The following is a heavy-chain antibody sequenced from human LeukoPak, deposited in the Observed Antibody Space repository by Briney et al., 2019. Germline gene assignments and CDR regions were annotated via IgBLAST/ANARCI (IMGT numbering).Heavy chain of an antibody. CDR2: IYYSGST. D-gene: IGHD3-16*01. CDR3: ARLSAAWGVDP. V-gene: IGHV4-59*08. J-gene: IGHJ5*02. CDR1: GGSISSYY. Sequence: KTSETLSLTCTVSGGSISSYYWSWIRQPPGKGLEWIGYIYYSGSTSYNPSLKSRVTISVDTSKNQFSLKLSSVTAADTAVYYCARLSAAWGVDPWGQGTLVTVSS.